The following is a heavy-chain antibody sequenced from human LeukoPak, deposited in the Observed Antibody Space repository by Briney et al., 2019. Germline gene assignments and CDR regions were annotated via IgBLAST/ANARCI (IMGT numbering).Heavy chain of an antibody. CDR1: GGPISSSSYY. D-gene: IGHD6-13*01. V-gene: IGHV4-39*01. Sequence: SDTLSLTCSVSGGPISSSSYYWRWIPQPPGKGLEGIGSIYYSGNTYNNPSLKSRVTISVDASKNQLSLKLTSVTAAHTPVYYCAMHTVIASSWSLDNWGKGTLLTVSS. J-gene: IGHJ4*02. CDR3: AMHTVIASSWSLDN. CDR2: IYYSGNT.